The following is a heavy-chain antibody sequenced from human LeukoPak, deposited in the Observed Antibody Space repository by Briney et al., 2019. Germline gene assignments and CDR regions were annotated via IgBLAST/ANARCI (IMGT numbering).Heavy chain of an antibody. V-gene: IGHV1-46*01. CDR1: GYTFTSYY. J-gene: IGHJ3*02. CDR2: INPRGGST. CDR3: ARDLEYSGSYDAFDI. D-gene: IGHD1-26*01. Sequence: GASVKVSCKASGYTFTSYYMHWVRQSPGQGLEWMGIINPRGGSTSYAQKFQGRVTMTRDTSTSTVYMELSSLRSEDTAVYYCARDLEYSGSYDAFDIWGQGTMVTASS.